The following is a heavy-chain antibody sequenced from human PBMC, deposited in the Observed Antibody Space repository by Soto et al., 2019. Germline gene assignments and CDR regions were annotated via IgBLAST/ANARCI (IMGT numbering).Heavy chain of an antibody. CDR3: AGGPGDFYYYGMDV. J-gene: IGHJ6*02. D-gene: IGHD3-16*01. CDR2: IKQDGSEK. V-gene: IGHV3-7*03. CDR1: GSIFSAYW. Sequence: GSLRLTGKASGSIFSAYWMTWVRQAPGKGLEWVANIKQDGSEKNYPDSVKGRLIISRDNAKNSVYLQMNSLRAGDTALYYCAGGPGDFYYYGMDVWGQGTKVTVYS.